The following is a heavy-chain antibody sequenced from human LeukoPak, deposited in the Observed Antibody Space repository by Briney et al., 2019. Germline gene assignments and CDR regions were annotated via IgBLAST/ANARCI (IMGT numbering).Heavy chain of an antibody. J-gene: IGHJ6*02. CDR3: ARSSWQYGMDV. CDR1: GYTFTSYY. Sequence: ASVKVSCKASGYTFTSYYMHWVRQAPGQGLEWMGIINPSGGSTSYAQKFQGGVTMTRDTSASTVYMELSSLRSEDTAVYYCARSSWQYGMDVWGQGTTVTVSS. CDR2: INPSGGST. V-gene: IGHV1-46*01. D-gene: IGHD6-13*01.